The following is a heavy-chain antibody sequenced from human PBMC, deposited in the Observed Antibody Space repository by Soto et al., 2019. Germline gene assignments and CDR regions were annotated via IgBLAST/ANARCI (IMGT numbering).Heavy chain of an antibody. J-gene: IGHJ6*02. CDR2: IWYDGSNK. CDR1: GFTFSSYG. V-gene: IGHV3-33*01. D-gene: IGHD1-26*01. Sequence: QVQLVESGGGVVQPGRSLRLSCAASGFTFSSYGMHWVRQAPGKGLEWVAVIWYDGSNKYYADSVKGRFTISRDNYKNTLYVHMNSVRAEDTAVYYCARSPPFGRGIVCYYGMDVWGQGTTVTVSS. CDR3: ARSPPFGRGIVCYYGMDV.